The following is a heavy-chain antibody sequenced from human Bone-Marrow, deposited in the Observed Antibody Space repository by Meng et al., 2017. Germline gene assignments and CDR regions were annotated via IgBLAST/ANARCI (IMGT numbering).Heavy chain of an antibody. V-gene: IGHV1-2*06. Sequence: QVHVVQSGAEVKKAGAAVKVSCKASGYTFPDYWLHWVRRAPGKGLEWMGRINPKSGDTHYAQRFQGRVTMTGDTSISTAYMELSGLRSDDTAMYYCARDEDISAAGKLFGDYWGQGTLVTVSS. D-gene: IGHD6-13*01. CDR1: GYTFPDYW. CDR3: ARDEDISAAGKLFGDY. CDR2: INPKSGDT. J-gene: IGHJ4*02.